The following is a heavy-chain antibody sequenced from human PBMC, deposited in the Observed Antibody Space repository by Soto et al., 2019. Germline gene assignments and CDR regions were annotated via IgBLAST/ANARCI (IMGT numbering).Heavy chain of an antibody. CDR2: INANGGST. CDR1: GFRFNSFA. V-gene: IGHV3-64*04. D-gene: IGHD3-22*01. J-gene: IGHJ4*02. Sequence: PGGSLRLSCSTSGFRFNSFAIHWVRQAPGKGLEYVSAINANGGSTYFADSVKGRFSISRDASRNNVFLYMNSLRAEDTAVYFCAKDMHPNYYYDTSGPVACFDNWGLGTLVTVSS. CDR3: AKDMHPNYYYDTSGPVACFDN.